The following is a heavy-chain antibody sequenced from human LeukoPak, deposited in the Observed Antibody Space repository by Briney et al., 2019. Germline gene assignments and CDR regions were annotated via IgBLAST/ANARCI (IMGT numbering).Heavy chain of an antibody. CDR1: GYPFTTWE. CDR3: ASEGSSTSRPRVNYYYYYMDV. D-gene: IGHD2-2*01. V-gene: IGHV1-69*05. CDR2: IIPIFGTA. Sequence: ASVKVSCKTSGYPFTTWEINWVRQAAGQGLEWMGGIIPIFGTANYAQKFQGRVTITTDESTSTAYMELSSLRSEDTAVYYCASEGSSTSRPRVNYYYYYMDVWGKGTTVTVSS. J-gene: IGHJ6*03.